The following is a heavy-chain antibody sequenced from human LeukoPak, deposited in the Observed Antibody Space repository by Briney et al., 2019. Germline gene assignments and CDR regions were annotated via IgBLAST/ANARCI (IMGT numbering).Heavy chain of an antibody. V-gene: IGHV1-2*02. CDR1: GYTFTGYY. D-gene: IGHD5-24*01. Sequence: SVKVSRKASGYTFTGYYMHWVRHAPAQGLEWMGWINLNSGGTNYAHTFWGRVTMTIDRYISTHNLELSSLRSDDTAVYYCGRGLRAEMADLGYWGQGTLVTVSS. CDR3: GRGLRAEMADLGY. CDR2: INLNSGGT. J-gene: IGHJ4*02.